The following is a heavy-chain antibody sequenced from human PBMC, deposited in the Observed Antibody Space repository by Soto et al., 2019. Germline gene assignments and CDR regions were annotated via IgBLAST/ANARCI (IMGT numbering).Heavy chain of an antibody. CDR1: GGSISSYY. CDR3: ARVGRRQGQQQLNEIWFDP. D-gene: IGHD6-13*01. V-gene: IGHV4-59*01. Sequence: QVQLQESGPGLVKPSETLSLTCTVSGGSISSYYWSWIRQPPGKGLEWIGYIYYSGSTNYNPSLKSRVTISVDTSKNHFSLKLSSVTAADTAVYYCARVGRRQGQQQLNEIWFDPWGQGTLVTVSS. CDR2: IYYSGST. J-gene: IGHJ5*02.